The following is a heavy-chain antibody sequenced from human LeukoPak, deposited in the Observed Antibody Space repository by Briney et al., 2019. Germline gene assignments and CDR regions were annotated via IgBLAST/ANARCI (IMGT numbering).Heavy chain of an antibody. Sequence: GESLKISCKGSGYSSTSYWIGWVRQMPGKGLEWMGTIYPGDSETRYSPSFQGQVTISADKSISTAYLQWSSLKASDTAMYYCARYYDILTGKPINYYYYGMDVWGQGTTVTVSS. J-gene: IGHJ6*02. V-gene: IGHV5-51*01. CDR2: IYPGDSET. CDR3: ARYYDILTGKPINYYYYGMDV. D-gene: IGHD3-9*01. CDR1: GYSSTSYW.